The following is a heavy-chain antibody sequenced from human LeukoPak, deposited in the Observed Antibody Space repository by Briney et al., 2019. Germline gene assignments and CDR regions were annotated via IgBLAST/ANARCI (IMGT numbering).Heavy chain of an antibody. D-gene: IGHD6-13*01. V-gene: IGHV4-34*01. CDR2: INHSGST. CDR3: ARHAGGISATGTRPFDY. Sequence: XRXPPGXXLXWXGEINHSGSTNYNPSLKSRVTMSVDTSKNQFSLKLSSVTAADTAVYYCARHAGGISATGTRPFDYWGQGTLVTVSS. J-gene: IGHJ4*02.